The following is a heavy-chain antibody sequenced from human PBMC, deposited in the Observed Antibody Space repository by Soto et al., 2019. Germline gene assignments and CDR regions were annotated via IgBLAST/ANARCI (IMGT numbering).Heavy chain of an antibody. V-gene: IGHV4-34*01. J-gene: IGHJ4*02. CDR1: GGSFSGYY. CDR3: ARVEYSSSCFFDY. CDR2: INHSGST. D-gene: IGHD6-6*01. Sequence: SETLSLTCAVYGGSFSGYYWSWIRQPPGKGLEWIGEINHSGSTNYNPSLKSRVTISVDTSKNQFSLKLSSVTAADTAVYYCARVEYSSSCFFDYWGQGTLVTVSS.